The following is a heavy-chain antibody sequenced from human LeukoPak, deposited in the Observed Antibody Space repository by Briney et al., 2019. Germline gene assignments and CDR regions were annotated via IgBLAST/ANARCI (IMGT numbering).Heavy chain of an antibody. V-gene: IGHV3-30*04. CDR1: GFTFSKYA. CDR3: ARGTGLLGVRIVAMDV. CDR2: ISYDGNNK. Sequence: QTGGSLRLSCAVSGFTFSKYAMHWVRQAPGKGLEWVAVISYDGNNKYYADSVKGRFTISRDSSKNTVYLQMNSLRAEDTAVYYCARGTGLLGVRIVAMDVWGQGTTVTVSS. J-gene: IGHJ6*02. D-gene: IGHD1-26*01.